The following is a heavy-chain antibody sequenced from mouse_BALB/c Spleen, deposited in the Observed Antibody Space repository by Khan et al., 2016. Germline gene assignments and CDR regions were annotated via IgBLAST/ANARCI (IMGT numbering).Heavy chain of an antibody. CDR3: ARVSSSGYVAWFAY. V-gene: IGHV1-80*01. J-gene: IGHJ3*01. CDR2: IYPGDGDT. Sequence: QMQLEESGAELVRPGSSVKISCKASGYAFSSYWMNWVKQRPGQGLEWIGQIYPGDGDTNYNGKFKGKATLTADKSSSTAYMQLSSLTSEDSAVXFCARVSSSGYVAWFAYWGQGTLVTVSA. CDR1: GYAFSSYW. D-gene: IGHD3-1*01.